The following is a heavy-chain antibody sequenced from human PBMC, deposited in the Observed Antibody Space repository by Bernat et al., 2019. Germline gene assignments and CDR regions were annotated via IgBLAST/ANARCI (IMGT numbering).Heavy chain of an antibody. Sequence: EVQLLESGGGLVQPGGSLRLSCAASGLTFSSYAMSWVRQAPGKGLEWVSAISGSGGSTYYADSVKGRFTISRDNSKNTLYLQMNSLRAEDTAVYYCAKDLPPFGELPDRFYYWVRGTLVTVSS. CDR3: AKDLPPFGELPDRFYY. J-gene: IGHJ4*02. D-gene: IGHD3-10*01. CDR1: GLTFSSYA. V-gene: IGHV3-23*01. CDR2: ISGSGGST.